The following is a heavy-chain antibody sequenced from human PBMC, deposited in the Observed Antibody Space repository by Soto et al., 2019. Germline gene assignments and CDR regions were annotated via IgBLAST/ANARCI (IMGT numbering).Heavy chain of an antibody. Sequence: QVQLVQSGAEVKKPGSSVKVSCKASGGTFSSYAISWVRQAPGQGLEWMGGIIPIFGTANYAQKFQGRVTIAADESPSTAYVELSSPRSEDTAVYYRARGRWNGQWYYYYGMDVWGQGTTVAVSS. CDR3: ARGRWNGQWYYYYGMDV. CDR1: GGTFSSYA. J-gene: IGHJ6*02. CDR2: IIPIFGTA. V-gene: IGHV1-69*12. D-gene: IGHD1-1*01.